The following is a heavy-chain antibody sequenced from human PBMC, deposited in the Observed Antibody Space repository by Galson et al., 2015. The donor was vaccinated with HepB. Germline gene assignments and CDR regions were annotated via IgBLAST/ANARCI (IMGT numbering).Heavy chain of an antibody. CDR2: ISYDGSIK. D-gene: IGHD2-2*01. Sequence: SLRLSCAASGFTFSNAWMSWVRQAPGQGLEWVAVISYDGSIKYYSDSVKGRFTISRDNPKNTLFLQMNTLRTEDTAVYYCAKRPYCITTSCFGDYYGLDVWGQGTTVTVSS. V-gene: IGHV3-30*18. CDR1: GFTFSNAW. CDR3: AKRPYCITTSCFGDYYGLDV. J-gene: IGHJ6*02.